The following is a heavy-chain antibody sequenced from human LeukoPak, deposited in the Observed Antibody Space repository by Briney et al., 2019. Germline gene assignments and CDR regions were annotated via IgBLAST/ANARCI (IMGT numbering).Heavy chain of an antibody. D-gene: IGHD7-27*01. CDR2: INPSGGST. CDR1: GYTFTSYY. V-gene: IGHV1-46*01. CDR3: ARAAQTGGDFDY. Sequence: ASVKVSCKASGYTFTSYYMHWVRQAPGQGLEWMGIINPSGGSTSYAQKFQGWVTMTRDTSISTAYMELSRLTSDDTAVYYCARAAQTGGDFDYWGQGTLVTVSS. J-gene: IGHJ4*02.